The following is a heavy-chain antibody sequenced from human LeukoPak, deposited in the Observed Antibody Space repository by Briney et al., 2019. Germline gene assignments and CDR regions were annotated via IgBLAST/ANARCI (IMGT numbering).Heavy chain of an antibody. CDR2: IRSKANSYAT. CDR1: GFTFSGSA. CDR3: VRGGTSGWDWYFDL. D-gene: IGHD6-19*01. Sequence: PGGSLRPSCAASGFTFSGSAMHWVRQASGKGLEWVGRIRSKANSYATAYAASVKGRFTISRDDSKNTAYLQMNSLKTEDTAVYYCVRGGTSGWDWYFDLWGRGTLVTVSS. V-gene: IGHV3-73*01. J-gene: IGHJ2*01.